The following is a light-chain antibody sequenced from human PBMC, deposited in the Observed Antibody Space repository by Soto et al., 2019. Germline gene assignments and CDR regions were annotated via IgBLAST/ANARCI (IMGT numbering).Light chain of an antibody. CDR3: QQYESLPLT. V-gene: IGKV1-33*01. Sequence: DIQMTQSPSSLSASVGDRVTITCQASQDINKNLIWYQQKPGKAPKLLIYDASDLETGVASRFSGSGSGTGFTFTISSLQPEDFATYYCQQYESLPLTFGQGTLLEIK. CDR1: QDINKN. J-gene: IGKJ5*01. CDR2: DAS.